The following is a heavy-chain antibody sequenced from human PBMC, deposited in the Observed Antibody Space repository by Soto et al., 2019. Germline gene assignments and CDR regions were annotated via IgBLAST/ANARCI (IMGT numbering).Heavy chain of an antibody. D-gene: IGHD6-25*01. CDR3: ARDRSNRRLEVDY. J-gene: IGHJ4*02. CDR1: GYTFTGYY. V-gene: IGHV1-2*02. Sequence: GASVKVSCKASGYTFTGYYMHWVRQAPGQGLEWMGWINPNSGGTNYAQKFQGRVTMTRDTSISTAYMELSRLRSDDTAVYYCARDRSNRRLEVDYWGQGTLVTVSS. CDR2: INPNSGGT.